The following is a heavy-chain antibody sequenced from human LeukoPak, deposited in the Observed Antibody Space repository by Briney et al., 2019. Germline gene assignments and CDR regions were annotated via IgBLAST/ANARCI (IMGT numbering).Heavy chain of an antibody. J-gene: IGHJ4*02. CDR2: IYSGGNT. CDR3: ARDSTLGLNYFDY. V-gene: IGHV3-53*01. Sequence: GSLRLSCAASGFTVSSNYMSWVRQAPGKGLEWVPVIYSGGNTYYTDSVKGRFTISRDNSKNTLYLQMNSLRAEDTAVYYCARDSTLGLNYFDYWGQGTLVTVSS. CDR1: GFTVSSNY. D-gene: IGHD7-27*01.